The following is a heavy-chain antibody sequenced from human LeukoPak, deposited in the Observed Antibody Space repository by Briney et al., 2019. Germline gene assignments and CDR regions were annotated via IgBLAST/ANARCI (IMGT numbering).Heavy chain of an antibody. CDR3: ARDREMGTIRNGFDV. Sequence: GGSLRLSCAASGFTFSTYSMNWVRQAPGKGLEWLSYISTTSSTIYYADSVQGRFTISRDNAKNSLYLQMNSLRDEDTAVYYCARDREMGTIRNGFDVWGQGTIVSVSS. CDR1: GFTFSTYS. V-gene: IGHV3-48*02. CDR2: ISTTSSTI. D-gene: IGHD5-24*01. J-gene: IGHJ3*01.